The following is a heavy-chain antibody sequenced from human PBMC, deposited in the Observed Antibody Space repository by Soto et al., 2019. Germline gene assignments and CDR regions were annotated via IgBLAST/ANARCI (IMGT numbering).Heavy chain of an antibody. CDR1: GGSISSSSYY. CDR2: IYYSGST. CDR3: ARRLYYDSSGFEGGGMDV. V-gene: IGHV4-39*01. Sequence: QLQLQESGPGLVKPSETLSLTCTVSGGSISSSSYYWGWIRQPPGKGLEWIGSIYYSGSTYYNPSPKSRVTISVDTSKNQFSLKLSSVPAADTAVYYCARRLYYDSSGFEGGGMDVWGQGTTVTVSS. J-gene: IGHJ6*02. D-gene: IGHD3-22*01.